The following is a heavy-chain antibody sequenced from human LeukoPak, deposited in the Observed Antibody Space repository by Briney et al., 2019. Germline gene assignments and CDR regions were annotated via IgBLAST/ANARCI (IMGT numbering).Heavy chain of an antibody. CDR3: AREIVAIDY. CDR1: GFTFSTYA. V-gene: IGHV3-23*01. Sequence: GGSLRLSCAASGFTFSTYAMTWVRQAPGKGLEWVSSITGSGDGTSAADSVTGRFSISRDNSKSTLYLQMNSLRAEDTAVYYCAREIVAIDYWGQGTLVTVSS. J-gene: IGHJ4*02. D-gene: IGHD5-12*01. CDR2: ITGSGDGT.